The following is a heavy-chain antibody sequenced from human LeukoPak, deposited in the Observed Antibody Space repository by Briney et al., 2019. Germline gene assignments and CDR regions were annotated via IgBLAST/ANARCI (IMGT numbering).Heavy chain of an antibody. Sequence: SETLSLTCTVSGGSISSSSYYWGWIRQPPGKGLEWIGSIYYSGSTYYNPPLKSRVTISVDTSKNQFSLMLSSVTAADTAVYYCARRDIVVLDYWGQGTLVTVSS. CDR2: IYYSGST. CDR3: ARRDIVVLDY. J-gene: IGHJ4*02. CDR1: GGSISSSSYY. D-gene: IGHD2-15*01. V-gene: IGHV4-39*01.